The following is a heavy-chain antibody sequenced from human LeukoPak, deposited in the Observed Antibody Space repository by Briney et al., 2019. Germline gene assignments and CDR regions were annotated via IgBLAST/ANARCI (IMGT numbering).Heavy chain of an antibody. CDR2: ISAYNGNT. V-gene: IGHV1-18*01. J-gene: IGHJ4*02. D-gene: IGHD3-16*02. CDR1: GYTFTSYG. CDR3: ARDEYDYVWGSYRLIDY. Sequence: GASVKVSCKASGYTFTSYGISWVRQAPGQGLEWMGWISAYNGNTNYAQKLQGRVTMTTDTSTSTAYMELRSLRSDDTAVYYCARDEYDYVWGSYRLIDYWGQGTLATVSS.